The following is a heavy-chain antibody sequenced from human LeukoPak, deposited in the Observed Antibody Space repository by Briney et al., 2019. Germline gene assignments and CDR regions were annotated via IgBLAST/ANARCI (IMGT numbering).Heavy chain of an antibody. CDR2: INPSGGST. J-gene: IGHJ4*02. V-gene: IGHV1-46*01. Sequence: ASVKVSCKASGYTFTSYYMHWVRQAPGQGLEWMGIINPSGGSTSYAQKFQGRVTMTRDTSTSTVYMELSSLRSEDTAVYYCARAAYCGGDCYRLFDYWGQGTLVTVSS. D-gene: IGHD2-21*02. CDR3: ARAAYCGGDCYRLFDY. CDR1: GYTFTSYY.